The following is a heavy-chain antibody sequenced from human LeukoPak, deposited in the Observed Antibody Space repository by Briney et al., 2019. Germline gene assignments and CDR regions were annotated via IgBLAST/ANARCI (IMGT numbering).Heavy chain of an antibody. Sequence: XLSLXXXXSGGSXXXYFWSWIRQPPGKGLEWIGYIYYSGSTKYNPSLKSRVTISVDTSKNQFSLKLSSVTAADTAVYYCATGILATIKLAYWGQGTLVTVSS. J-gene: IGHJ4*02. CDR3: ATGILATIKLAY. V-gene: IGHV4-59*08. CDR2: IYYSGST. D-gene: IGHD5-12*01. CDR1: GGSXXXYF.